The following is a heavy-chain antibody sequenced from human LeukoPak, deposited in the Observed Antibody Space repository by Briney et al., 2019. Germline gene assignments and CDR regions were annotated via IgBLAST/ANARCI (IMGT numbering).Heavy chain of an antibody. CDR3: ARHSCGWYLAYYGMDV. CDR2: INHSGST. V-gene: IGHV4-34*01. Sequence: SETLSLTCAVYGGSFSGYYWSWIRQPPGKGLEWIGEINHSGSTNYNPSLKSRVTISVDTSKNQFSLKLSSVTAADTAVYYCARHSCGWYLAYYGMDVWGQGTTVTASS. D-gene: IGHD6-19*01. J-gene: IGHJ6*02. CDR1: GGSFSGYY.